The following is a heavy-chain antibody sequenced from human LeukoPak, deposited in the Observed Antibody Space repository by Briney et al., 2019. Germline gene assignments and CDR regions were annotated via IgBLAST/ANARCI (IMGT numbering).Heavy chain of an antibody. CDR2: MNPNSGNT. Sequence: ASVKVSCKASGYTFTSYDINWVRQAPGQGLEWMGWMNPNSGNTGYAQKFQDRVTMTRNTSISTAYMELSSLRSEDTAVYYCARGSDYPNYYYYMDVWGKGTTVTISS. V-gene: IGHV1-8*01. CDR1: GYTFTSYD. J-gene: IGHJ6*03. D-gene: IGHD4-11*01. CDR3: ARGSDYPNYYYYMDV.